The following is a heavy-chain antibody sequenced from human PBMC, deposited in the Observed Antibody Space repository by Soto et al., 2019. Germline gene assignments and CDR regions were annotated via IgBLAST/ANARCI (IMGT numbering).Heavy chain of an antibody. CDR3: TRADFWSGYGMDV. D-gene: IGHD3-3*01. J-gene: IGHJ6*02. CDR2: IRSKAYGGTT. V-gene: IGHV3-49*03. Sequence: GGSLRLSCTASGFTFGDYAMSWFRQAPGKGLEWVGFIRSKAYGGTTEYAASVKGRFTISRDDSKSIAYLQMNSLKTEDTAVYYCTRADFWSGYGMDVWGQGTTVTVSS. CDR1: GFTFGDYA.